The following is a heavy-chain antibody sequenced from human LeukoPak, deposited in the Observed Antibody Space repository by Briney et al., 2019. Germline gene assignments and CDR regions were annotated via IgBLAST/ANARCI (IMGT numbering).Heavy chain of an antibody. J-gene: IGHJ6*01. CDR2: IYSGGST. V-gene: IGHV3-53*01. CDR1: GFTVSSNY. Sequence: PGGSLRLSCAASGFTVSSNYMSWVRQAPGKGLEWVSVIYSGGSTYYADSVKGRFTISRDNSKNTLYLQMNSLRAEDTAVYYCARDRPPSSGTGYYSYGMDVWGKGPRSPSPQ. CDR3: ARDRPPSSGTGYYSYGMDV. D-gene: IGHD3/OR15-3a*01.